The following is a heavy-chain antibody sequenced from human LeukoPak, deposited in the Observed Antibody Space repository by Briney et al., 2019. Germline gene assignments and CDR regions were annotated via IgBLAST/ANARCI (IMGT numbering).Heavy chain of an antibody. D-gene: IGHD3-3*01. CDR3: ARDRNTDFWSGYYTNYFDY. Sequence: GGSLRLSCAASGFTFSSYWMSWVRQAPGKGLEWVPNIKEDGSEKYYVDSVKGRFTISRDNAKNSLYLQMNSLRAEDTAAYHCARDRNTDFWSGYYTNYFDYWGQGTLVTVSS. V-gene: IGHV3-7*01. J-gene: IGHJ4*02. CDR1: GFTFSSYW. CDR2: IKEDGSEK.